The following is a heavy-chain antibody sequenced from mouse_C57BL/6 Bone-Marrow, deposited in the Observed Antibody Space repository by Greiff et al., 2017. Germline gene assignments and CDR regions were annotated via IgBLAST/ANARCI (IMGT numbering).Heavy chain of an antibody. CDR1: GYTFTSYG. CDR3: ARSLLLFAY. J-gene: IGHJ3*01. V-gene: IGHV1-81*01. D-gene: IGHD1-1*01. CDR2: IYPRSGNT. Sequence: QVQLQQSGAELARPGASVKLSCTASGYTFTSYGISWVKQRTGQGLEWIGEIYPRSGNTYYNEKFKGKATLTADKSSSTAYMELRSLTSEDSAVYFCARSLLLFAYWGQGTLVTVSA.